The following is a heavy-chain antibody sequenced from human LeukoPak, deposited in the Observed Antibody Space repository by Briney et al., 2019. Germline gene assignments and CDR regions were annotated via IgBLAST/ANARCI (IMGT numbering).Heavy chain of an antibody. J-gene: IGHJ3*02. V-gene: IGHV1-46*01. CDR1: GYTFTGYY. CDR3: ARAMVRGVIISSAFDI. D-gene: IGHD3-10*01. CDR2: INPSGGST. Sequence: ASVKVSCKASGYTFTGYYMHWVRQAPGQGLEWMGIINPSGGSTSYAQKFQGRVTMTRDTSTSTVYMELSSLRSEDTAVYCCARAMVRGVIISSAFDIWGQGTMVTVSS.